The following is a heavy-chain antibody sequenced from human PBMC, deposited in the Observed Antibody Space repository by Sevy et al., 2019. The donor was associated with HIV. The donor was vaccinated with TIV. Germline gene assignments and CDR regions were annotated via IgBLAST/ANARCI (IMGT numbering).Heavy chain of an antibody. V-gene: IGHV3-21*01. CDR3: XXKAEFDY. CDR1: GFTFSSYS. J-gene: IGHJ4*02. Sequence: GGSLRLSCAASGFTFSSYSMNWVRQAPGKGLEWVSSISSSSSYIYYADSVKGRFTISRDNAKNSLYLQMNSLRAEDXXXXXXXXKAEFDYWGQGTLVTVSS. CDR2: ISSSSSYI.